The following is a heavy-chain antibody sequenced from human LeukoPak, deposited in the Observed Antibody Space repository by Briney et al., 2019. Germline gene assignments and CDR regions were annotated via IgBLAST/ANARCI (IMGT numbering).Heavy chain of an antibody. CDR3: ATHERSTWYGDLDY. Sequence: GGSLRLSCAASGFTFSSYSMNWVRQAPGRGLEWVSSISPNDNYIYYADSMKGRFIISRDNAKNLVYLQMNSLRAEDTAVYYCATHERSTWYGDLDYWGQGTLVTVSS. CDR2: ISPNDNYI. CDR1: GFTFSSYS. V-gene: IGHV3-21*01. D-gene: IGHD6-13*01. J-gene: IGHJ4*02.